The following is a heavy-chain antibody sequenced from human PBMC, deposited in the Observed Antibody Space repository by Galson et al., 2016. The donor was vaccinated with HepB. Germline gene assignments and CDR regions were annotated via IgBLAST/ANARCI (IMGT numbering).Heavy chain of an antibody. V-gene: IGHV4-34*01. J-gene: IGHJ4*02. CDR3: ARQETVRGVINFDN. Sequence: SETLSLTCGVYGGSFSGYYWGWIRQPPGKGLEWIGEINDSGSTNYNPSLKSRVTISVDTSKKEFSLKLNSLTAADTAVYYCARQETVRGVINFDNWGQGTLVTVSS. CDR1: GGSFSGYY. D-gene: IGHD3-10*01. CDR2: INDSGST.